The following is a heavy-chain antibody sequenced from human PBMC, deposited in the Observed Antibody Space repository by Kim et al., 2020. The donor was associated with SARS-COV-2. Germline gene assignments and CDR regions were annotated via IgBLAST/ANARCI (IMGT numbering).Heavy chain of an antibody. CDR3: ARAEEVLETIDNWFDP. V-gene: IGHV3-21*01. CDR2: ISSSSSYI. J-gene: IGHJ5*02. CDR1: GFTFSSYS. D-gene: IGHD1-1*01. Sequence: GGSLRLSCAASGFTFSSYSMNWVRQAPGKGLEWVSSISSSSSYIYYADSVKGRFTISRDNAKNSLYLQMNSLRAEDTAVYYCARAEEVLETIDNWFDPWGQGTLVTVSS.